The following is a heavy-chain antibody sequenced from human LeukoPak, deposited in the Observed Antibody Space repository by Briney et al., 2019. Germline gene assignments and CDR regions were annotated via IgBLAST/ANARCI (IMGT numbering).Heavy chain of an antibody. V-gene: IGHV1-2*02. CDR3: ANEAYCSGGRCSIQRVAS. D-gene: IGHD2-15*01. CDR2: IDSKKRET. CDR1: GYTFTVYY. J-gene: IGHJ5*02. Sequence: ASVKVSCKASGYTFTVYYMHSVREAPGQRRWRMWWIDSKKRETKNEEKFQSRLNITRNTSIGIAYMELRSLISNETAVDYCANEAYCSGGRCSIQRVASWGQGTPVTVSS.